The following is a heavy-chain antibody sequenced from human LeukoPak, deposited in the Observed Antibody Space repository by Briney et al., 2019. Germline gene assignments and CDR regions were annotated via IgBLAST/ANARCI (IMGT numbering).Heavy chain of an antibody. V-gene: IGHV4-59*12. CDR1: GGSISSYY. J-gene: IGHJ4*02. D-gene: IGHD5-24*01. Sequence: SETLSLTCTVSGGSISSYYWSWIRQPPGKGLEWIGYIYYRGSTNYNPSLKSRVTISVDTSKNQFSLKLSSVTAADTAVYYCARRERGDGYKGNFDYWGQGTLVTVSS. CDR2: IYYRGST. CDR3: ARRERGDGYKGNFDY.